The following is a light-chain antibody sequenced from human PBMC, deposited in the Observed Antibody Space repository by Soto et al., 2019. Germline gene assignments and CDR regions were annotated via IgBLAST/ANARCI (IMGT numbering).Light chain of an antibody. CDR1: SSNIGSNP. J-gene: IGLJ3*02. V-gene: IGLV1-44*01. CDR2: NSN. Sequence: QSVLTQPPSASGSPGQRVTISCSGGSSNIGSNPVNWYQQLPGTAPKLLIYNSNQRPSGVPDRFSGSKSGTSASLAISGLQPEDEADCYCAAWDDSLNGWVFGGGTKVTVL. CDR3: AAWDDSLNGWV.